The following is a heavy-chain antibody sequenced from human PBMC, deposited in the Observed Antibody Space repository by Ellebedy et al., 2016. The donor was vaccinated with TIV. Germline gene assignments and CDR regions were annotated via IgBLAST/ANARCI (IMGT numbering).Heavy chain of an antibody. Sequence: MPSETLSLTCTVSGGSISSYYWSWIRQPPGKGLEWIGYIYYSGSTNYNPSLKSRVTISVDTSKNQFSLKLSSVTAADTAVYYCARVVAVATRYFDYWGQGTLVTVSS. J-gene: IGHJ4*02. CDR3: ARVVAVATRYFDY. CDR2: IYYSGST. D-gene: IGHD5-12*01. CDR1: GGSISSYY. V-gene: IGHV4-59*08.